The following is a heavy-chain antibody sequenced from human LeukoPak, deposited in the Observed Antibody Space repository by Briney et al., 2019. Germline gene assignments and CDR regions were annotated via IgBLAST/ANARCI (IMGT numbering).Heavy chain of an antibody. Sequence: GESLKISCKGSGYSFTSYWIGWVRQMPGKGLEWMGIIYPGDSGTRYSPSFQGQVTISADKSISTAYLQWSSLKASDTAMYYCARQVRGYSGYENYFDYWGQGTLVTVSS. CDR2: IYPGDSGT. CDR3: ARQVRGYSGYENYFDY. CDR1: GYSFTSYW. D-gene: IGHD5-12*01. J-gene: IGHJ4*02. V-gene: IGHV5-51*01.